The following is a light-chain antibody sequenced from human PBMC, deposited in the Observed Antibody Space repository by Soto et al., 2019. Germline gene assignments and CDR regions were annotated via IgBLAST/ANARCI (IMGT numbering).Light chain of an antibody. CDR2: AAS. CDR1: QGISSH. V-gene: IGKV1-9*01. Sequence: IHLTRSPSSLSASVGHIFTITCRASQGISSHLAWYQQKPGKAPKLLIYAASTLQTGVPSSFSGGGSATDFTLPLSSLKPEDFANYYCQQSYSTLSITFGQGTRLEIK. CDR3: QQSYSTLSIT. J-gene: IGKJ5*01.